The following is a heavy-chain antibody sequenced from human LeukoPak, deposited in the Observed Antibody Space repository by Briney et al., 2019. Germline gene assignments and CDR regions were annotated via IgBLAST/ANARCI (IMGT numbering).Heavy chain of an antibody. CDR2: ISYDGSNK. Sequence: GGSLRLSCAASGFTFSNYAIQWVRQAPGKGLEWVAFISYDGSNKIYADSVKGRFTISRDNSKNTLYLQMNSLRAEDTAVYYCARDRKYCSGGSCYGDDAFDIWGQGTMVTVSS. D-gene: IGHD2-15*01. V-gene: IGHV3-30-3*01. CDR3: ARDRKYCSGGSCYGDDAFDI. J-gene: IGHJ3*02. CDR1: GFTFSNYA.